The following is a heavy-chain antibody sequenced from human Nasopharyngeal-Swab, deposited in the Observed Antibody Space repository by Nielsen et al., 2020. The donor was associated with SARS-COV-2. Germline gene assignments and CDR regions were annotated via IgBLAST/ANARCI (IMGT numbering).Heavy chain of an antibody. V-gene: IGHV3-21*04. D-gene: IGHD4-17*01. CDR1: GFTFSSYS. J-gene: IGHJ6*02. CDR3: AKVTVTEDYYYYYGMDV. CDR2: ISSSSSYI. Sequence: GGSLRLSCAASGFTFSSYSMNWVRQAPGKGLEWVSSISSSSSYIYYADSVKGRFTISRDNSKNTLYLQMNSLRAEDTAVYYCAKVTVTEDYYYYYGMDVWGQGTTVTVSS.